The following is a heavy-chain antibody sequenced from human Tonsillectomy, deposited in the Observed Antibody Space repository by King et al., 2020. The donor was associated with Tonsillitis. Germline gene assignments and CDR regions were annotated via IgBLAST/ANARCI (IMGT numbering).Heavy chain of an antibody. V-gene: IGHV3-30*02. CDR1: GFIFSSYG. CDR3: AKELGKGIMGFGELLGNFYYGMDV. J-gene: IGHJ6*02. CDR2: IRYDESHK. D-gene: IGHD3-10*01. Sequence: VQLVESGGGVVQPGGSLRLSCAASGFIFSSYGMDWVRQAPGKGLEWVAFIRYDESHKYYADSVKGRFTISRDNSNNTLYLQMNSLRAEDTAVYYCAKELGKGIMGFGELLGNFYYGMDVWGQGTTVTVSS.